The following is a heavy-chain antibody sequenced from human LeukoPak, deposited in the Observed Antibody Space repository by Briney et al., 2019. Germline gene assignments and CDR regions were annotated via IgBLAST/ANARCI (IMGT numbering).Heavy chain of an antibody. V-gene: IGHV3-9*01. CDR1: GFTFDDYA. D-gene: IGHD3-10*01. J-gene: IGHJ4*02. CDR2: ISWNSGSI. CDR3: AKDDYYGSGSYYKAVD. Sequence: GRSLRLSCAASGFTFDDYAMHWVRQAPGKGLEWVSGISWNSGSIGYADSVKGRFTISRDNAKNSLYLQMNSLRAEDTALYYCAKDDYYGSGSYYKAVDWGQGTLVTVSS.